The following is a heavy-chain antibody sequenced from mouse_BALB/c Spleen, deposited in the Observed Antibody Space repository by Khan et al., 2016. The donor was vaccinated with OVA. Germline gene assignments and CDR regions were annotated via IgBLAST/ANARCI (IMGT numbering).Heavy chain of an antibody. CDR2: IYPYNDDT. D-gene: IGHD2-14*01. CDR3: ARNYGYDVYFDY. CDR1: GYTFTSYV. Sequence: EVQLQESGPELVKPGASVKMSCKASGYTFTSYVMHWVRQKPGQGLEWIGYIYPYNDDTKYNEKIKGKATLTSDKSSSTADMELTSLTSEDSAVYYCARNYGYDVYFDYWGQGTTLTVSS. V-gene: IGHV1S136*01. J-gene: IGHJ2*01.